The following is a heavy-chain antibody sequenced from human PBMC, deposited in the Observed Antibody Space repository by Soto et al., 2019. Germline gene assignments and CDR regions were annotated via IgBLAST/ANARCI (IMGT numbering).Heavy chain of an antibody. V-gene: IGHV3-33*01. CDR3: ARAGVTLYYFDY. Sequence: QVQLVESGGGVVQPGRSLRLSCAASGFTFSSYGMHWVRQAPGKGLEWVAVIWYDGSNKYYADSVKGRFTISRDNSKKTLYLQMNSLRAEDTAVYYCARAGVTLYYFDYWGQGTLVTVSS. CDR1: GFTFSSYG. CDR2: IWYDGSNK. J-gene: IGHJ4*02. D-gene: IGHD5-18*01.